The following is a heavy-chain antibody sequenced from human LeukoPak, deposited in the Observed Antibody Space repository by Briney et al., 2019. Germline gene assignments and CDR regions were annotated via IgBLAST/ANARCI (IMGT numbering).Heavy chain of an antibody. CDR1: GGSISSYY. Sequence: SETLSLTCTVSGGSISSYYWSWIRQPPGKGLEWIGYTYYSGSTNYNPSLKSRVTISVDTSKNQFSLKLSSVTAADTAVYYCARKVYDFWSGAKFDPWGQGTLVTVSS. J-gene: IGHJ5*02. V-gene: IGHV4-59*01. D-gene: IGHD3-3*01. CDR2: TYYSGST. CDR3: ARKVYDFWSGAKFDP.